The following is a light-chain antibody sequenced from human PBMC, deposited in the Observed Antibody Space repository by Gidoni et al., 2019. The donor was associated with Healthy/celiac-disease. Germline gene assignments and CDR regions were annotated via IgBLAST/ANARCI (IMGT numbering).Light chain of an antibody. CDR1: QSISSY. Sequence: DIQMTKSPSSLSASVGDRVTITCRASQSISSYLNWYQQKPGKAPKLLIYAASSLQSGVPSRFSGSGSGTDFPLTISSLQPEDFATYYCQQSYSTPLTFGGXTKVEIK. CDR2: AAS. V-gene: IGKV1-39*01. CDR3: QQSYSTPLT. J-gene: IGKJ4*01.